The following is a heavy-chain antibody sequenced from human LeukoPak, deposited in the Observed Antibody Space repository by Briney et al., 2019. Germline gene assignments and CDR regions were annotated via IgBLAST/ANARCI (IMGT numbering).Heavy chain of an antibody. CDR3: AKGALYGSGSYYSALDI. Sequence: PGGSLRLSCAASGFTFSAFAMTWVRQAPGKGLEWVSTIRSTGASTYYADSVKGRFTISRDNSKNTLYLQMNILTAKDTAVYYCAKGALYGSGSYYSALDIWGQGTMVTVSS. CDR1: GFTFSAFA. D-gene: IGHD3-10*01. V-gene: IGHV3-23*01. J-gene: IGHJ3*02. CDR2: IRSTGAST.